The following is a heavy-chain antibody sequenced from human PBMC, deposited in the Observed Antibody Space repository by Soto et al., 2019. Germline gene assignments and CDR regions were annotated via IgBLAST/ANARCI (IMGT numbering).Heavy chain of an antibody. CDR3: ARCPPAGSYGSWYYYGMDV. D-gene: IGHD3-16*02. V-gene: IGHV3-30-3*01. Sequence: GGSLRLSCAASGFTFSSYAMHWVRQAPGKGLEWVAVISYDGSNKYYADSVKGRFTISRDNSKNTLYLQMNSLRAEDTAVYYCARCPPAGSYGSWYYYGMDVWGQGTTVTVSS. CDR1: GFTFSSYA. CDR2: ISYDGSNK. J-gene: IGHJ6*02.